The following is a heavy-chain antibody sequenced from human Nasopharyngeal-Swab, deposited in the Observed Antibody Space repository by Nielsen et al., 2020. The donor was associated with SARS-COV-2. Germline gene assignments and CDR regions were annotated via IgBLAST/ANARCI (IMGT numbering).Heavy chain of an antibody. D-gene: IGHD3-10*01. CDR2: INHSGST. Sequence: SETLSLTCAVSGGSISSSNWWSWVRQPPGKGLEWIGEINHSGSTNYNPSLKSRVTISVDTSKNQFSLKLSSVTAADTAVYYCAREFVTMVRGVISHYYYYGMDVWGQGTTVTVSS. CDR3: AREFVTMVRGVISHYYYYGMDV. J-gene: IGHJ6*02. CDR1: GGSISSSNW. V-gene: IGHV4-4*02.